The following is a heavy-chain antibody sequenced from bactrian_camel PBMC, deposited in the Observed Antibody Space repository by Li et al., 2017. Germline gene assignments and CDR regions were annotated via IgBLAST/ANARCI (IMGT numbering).Heavy chain of an antibody. V-gene: IGHV3S6*01. D-gene: IGHD1*01. CDR2: LESDGDE. CDR1: GVTTGTVC. Sequence: HVQLVESGGGSVQPGGSLTLSCAASGVTTGTVCMAWFRQAVGKFREGIAHLESDGDEAYADSVKGRFTISQDKVKNTLHLQMNSLKPEDTAMYYCAAGPEALGLASCPDAATAASGNYFWGQGTQVTVS. CDR3: AAGPEALGLASCPDAATAASGNYF. J-gene: IGHJ4*01.